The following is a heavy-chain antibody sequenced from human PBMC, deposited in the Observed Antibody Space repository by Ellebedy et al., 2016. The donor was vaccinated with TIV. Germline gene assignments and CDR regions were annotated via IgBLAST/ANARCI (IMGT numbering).Heavy chain of an antibody. D-gene: IGHD3-10*01. V-gene: IGHV3-33*01. CDR2: IWDDGSNT. J-gene: IGHJ6*02. Sequence: GESLKISCAASGFTFSHYAMNWVRQAPGKGLEWVAVIWDDGSNTYYADSVKGRFSISRDNSKNTLYLQMNSLRAEDTAVYYCTRPRVRSSYSHGMDVWGQGTTIIVSS. CDR1: GFTFSHYA. CDR3: TRPRVRSSYSHGMDV.